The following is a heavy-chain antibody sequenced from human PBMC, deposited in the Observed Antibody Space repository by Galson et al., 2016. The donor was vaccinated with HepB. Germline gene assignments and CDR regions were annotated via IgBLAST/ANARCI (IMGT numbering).Heavy chain of an antibody. CDR1: GFTFSHYA. D-gene: IGHD3-10*01. CDR2: ISGASGST. Sequence: SLRLSCAASGFTFSHYAMTWARQAPGKGLEWVSAISGASGSTFYADSVKGRFSISRDNTKNTLYLQMNSLRAEDTAVYYCAKDGDDFYGSGAYQSYFDSWGHGTLLTVSS. CDR3: AKDGDDFYGSGAYQSYFDS. J-gene: IGHJ4*01. V-gene: IGHV3-23*01.